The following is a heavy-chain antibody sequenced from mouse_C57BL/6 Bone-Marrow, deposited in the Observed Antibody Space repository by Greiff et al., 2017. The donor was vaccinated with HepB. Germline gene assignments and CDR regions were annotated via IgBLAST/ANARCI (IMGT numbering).Heavy chain of an antibody. J-gene: IGHJ2*01. D-gene: IGHD1-1*01. V-gene: IGHV1-20*01. Sequence: VQLKESGPELVKPGDSVKISCKASGYSFTGYFMNWVMQSHGKSLEWIGRINPYNGDTFYNQKFKGKATLTVDKSSSTAHMELRSLTSEDSAVYYCARDYYGSDPYYFDYWGQGTTLTVSS. CDR1: GYSFTGYF. CDR3: ARDYYGSDPYYFDY. CDR2: INPYNGDT.